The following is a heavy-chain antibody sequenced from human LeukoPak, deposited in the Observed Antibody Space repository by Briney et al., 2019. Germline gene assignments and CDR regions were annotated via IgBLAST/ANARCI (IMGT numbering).Heavy chain of an antibody. CDR2: IIPIFGTA. D-gene: IGHD4-11*01. CDR3: ARVASNFV. Sequence: SVKVSCKASGYTFTSYDINWVRQAPGEGLEWMGGIIPIFGTANYAQKFQDRVTITADESTTTAYMEMSSLRSGDTAVYYCARVASNFVWGKGTAITVSS. CDR1: GYTFTSYD. J-gene: IGHJ6*04. V-gene: IGHV1-69*13.